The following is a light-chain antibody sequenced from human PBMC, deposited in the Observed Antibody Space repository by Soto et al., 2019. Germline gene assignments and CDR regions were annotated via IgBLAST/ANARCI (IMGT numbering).Light chain of an antibody. J-gene: IGKJ1*01. CDR2: GAS. CDR1: QTIDTFY. V-gene: IGKV3-20*01. CDR3: KQYASSPRT. Sequence: EIVLTQSPGTLSLSPGERATLYCRASQTIDTFYLAWYQQKPAQAPRLLIQGASSRATGIPDRFSGSGSGTDFTLTISRLEPEDFAVYYCKQYASSPRTFGQGTKVEIK.